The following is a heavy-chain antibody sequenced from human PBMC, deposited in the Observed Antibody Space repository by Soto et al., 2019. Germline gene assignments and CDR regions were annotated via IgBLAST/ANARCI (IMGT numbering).Heavy chain of an antibody. CDR3: TGGGELTKGNYYGREV. J-gene: IGHJ6*04. V-gene: IGHV4-34*01. CDR1: GGSFSGYY. D-gene: IGHD1-26*01. Sequence: SETLSLTCAVYGGSFSGYYWSWIRQPPGKGLEWIGEINHSGSTNYNPSLKSRVTISVDTSKNQFSLKLSSVTAADTAVYYCTGGGELTKGNYYGREVGAKGTRVTVSS. CDR2: INHSGST.